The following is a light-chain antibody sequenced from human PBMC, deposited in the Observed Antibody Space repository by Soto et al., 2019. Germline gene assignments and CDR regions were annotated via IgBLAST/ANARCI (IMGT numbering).Light chain of an antibody. V-gene: IGLV2-23*01. J-gene: IGLJ1*01. CDR2: EGT. CDR1: SSDVGRYHR. Sequence: QSALTQPASVSGSPGQSITISCTGTSSDVGRYHRVSWYQQVTGKAPKLMIYEGTERPSGVSHRFSGSESGNTASLTISGLQAEDEAEYYCGSYADTSTYVFGSGTKVTVL. CDR3: GSYADTSTYV.